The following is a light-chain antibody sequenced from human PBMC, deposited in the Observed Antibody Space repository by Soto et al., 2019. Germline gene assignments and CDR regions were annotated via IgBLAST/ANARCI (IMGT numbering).Light chain of an antibody. V-gene: IGLV4-69*01. CDR3: QTWGWGV. Sequence: QLVLTQSPSASASLGASVKLICTLSSGHSSYAIAWHQQQPEKGPRYLMKLNSDGSHSKGDGIPDRFSGSSSGAERYLTISSLQSEDEADYYCQTWGWGVFGTGTKLTVL. CDR2: LNSDGSH. CDR1: SGHSSYA. J-gene: IGLJ1*01.